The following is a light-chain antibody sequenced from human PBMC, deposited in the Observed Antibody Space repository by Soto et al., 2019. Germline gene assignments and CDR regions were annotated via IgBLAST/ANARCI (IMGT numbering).Light chain of an antibody. CDR3: HLRRNWPLIT. V-gene: IGKV3-11*01. CDR1: QSVNSY. CDR2: DAS. Sequence: EIVLTQSPATLSLSPGERATLSCRASQSVNSYLAWYQQKPGQAPRRLIYDASNRATGIPARFSGSVSGTDFSLTISSLGPENFAVYSRHLRRNWPLITFGQGTRLEIK. J-gene: IGKJ5*01.